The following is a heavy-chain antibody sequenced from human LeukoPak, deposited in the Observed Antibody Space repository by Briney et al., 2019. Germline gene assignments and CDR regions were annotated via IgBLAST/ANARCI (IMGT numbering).Heavy chain of an antibody. J-gene: IGHJ4*02. CDR1: GFIFSTYA. Sequence: GGSLRLSCAASGFIFSTYAMSWVRQAPGRGLEWVSLINGSGGTAYYADSVKGRFTISRDNAKNSLYLQMNSLRAEDTALYYCASGGIYYGAAFDFWGQGTLVTVSS. CDR2: INGSGGTA. V-gene: IGHV3-23*01. CDR3: ASGGIYYGAAFDF. D-gene: IGHD1-26*01.